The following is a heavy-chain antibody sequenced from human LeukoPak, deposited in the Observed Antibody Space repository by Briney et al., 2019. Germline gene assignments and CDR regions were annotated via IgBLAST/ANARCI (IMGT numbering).Heavy chain of an antibody. CDR1: GFTFSSYA. Sequence: GGSLRLSCAASGFTFSSYAKSWVRQATGQGLEWVGCMNPNSGDTVYAQKFQGRITMTRNTSTSTAYMEVSSLRSEDTAVYYCARGRYYSILTTYTPPNYWGQGTLVTVSS. CDR2: MNPNSGDT. J-gene: IGHJ4*02. D-gene: IGHD3-9*01. V-gene: IGHV1-8*02. CDR3: ARGRYYSILTTYTPPNY.